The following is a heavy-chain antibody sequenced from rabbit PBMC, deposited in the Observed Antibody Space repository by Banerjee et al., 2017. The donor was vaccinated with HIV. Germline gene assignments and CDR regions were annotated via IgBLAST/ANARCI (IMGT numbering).Heavy chain of an antibody. D-gene: IGHD1-1*01. CDR2: IYAGSSGDT. J-gene: IGHJ4*01. CDR3: ARDPVSGGYNHNL. CDR1: GFSFSSSYW. V-gene: IGHV1S45*01. Sequence: QEQLVESGGGLVKPGASLTLTCTASGFSFSSSYWICWVRQAPGKGLEWIACIYAGSSGDTYYASWAKGRFTISKTSSTTVTLQMTSLTAADTATYFCARDPVSGGYNHNLWGPGTLVTVS.